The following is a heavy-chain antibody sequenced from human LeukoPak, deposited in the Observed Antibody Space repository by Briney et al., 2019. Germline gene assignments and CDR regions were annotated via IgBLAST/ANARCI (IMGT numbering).Heavy chain of an antibody. CDR3: ARDHARSEGVAAYYFDY. V-gene: IGHV3-21*01. J-gene: IGHJ4*02. D-gene: IGHD6-19*01. Sequence: GSLRLSCAASGFTFSSYSMNWVRQAPGKGLEWVSSISSSSSYIYYADSVKGRFTISRDNAKNSLYLQMNSLRAEDTAVYYCARDHARSEGVAAYYFDYWGQGTLVTVSS. CDR1: GFTFSSYS. CDR2: ISSSSSYI.